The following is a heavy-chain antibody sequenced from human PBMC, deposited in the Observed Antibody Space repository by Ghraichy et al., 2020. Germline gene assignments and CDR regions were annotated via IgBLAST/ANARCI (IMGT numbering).Heavy chain of an antibody. J-gene: IGHJ3*02. CDR2: INPNSGGT. Sequence: ASVKVSCKASGYTFTGYYMHWVRQAPGQGLEWMGWINPNSGGTNYAQKFQGRVTMTRDTSISTAYMELSRLRSDDTAVYYCARGLYSSGWSLNAFDIWGQGTMVTVSS. D-gene: IGHD6-19*01. CDR1: GYTFTGYY. CDR3: ARGLYSSGWSLNAFDI. V-gene: IGHV1-2*02.